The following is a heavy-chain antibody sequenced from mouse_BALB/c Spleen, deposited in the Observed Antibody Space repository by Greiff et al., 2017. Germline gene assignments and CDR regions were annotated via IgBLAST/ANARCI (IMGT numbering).Heavy chain of an antibody. CDR2: ISTYYGDA. Sequence: VQLQQSGAELVRPGVSVKISCKGSGYTFTDYAMHWVKQSHAKSLEWIGVISTYYGDASYNQKFKGKATMTVDKSSSTAYMQLSSLTSDDSAVYFCARSRTHYYAMDYWGQGTSVTVSS. J-gene: IGHJ4*01. CDR1: GYTFTDYA. V-gene: IGHV1S137*01. CDR3: ARSRTHYYAMDY.